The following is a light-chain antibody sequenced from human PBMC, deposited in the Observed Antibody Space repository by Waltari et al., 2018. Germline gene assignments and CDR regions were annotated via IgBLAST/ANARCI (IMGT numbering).Light chain of an antibody. CDR2: GNN. CDR3: AAWDDRLNGLYV. J-gene: IGLJ1*01. V-gene: IGLV1-44*01. Sequence: QSVLTQPPSVSGTPGQRVTISCSGSSSNIGTNTVDWYQHLPGSAPKLLIYGNNQWPSGGPDRFSGSKSGTSASLAISGLQSEDEADYYCAAWDDRLNGLYVFGAGTKVTVL. CDR1: SSNIGTNT.